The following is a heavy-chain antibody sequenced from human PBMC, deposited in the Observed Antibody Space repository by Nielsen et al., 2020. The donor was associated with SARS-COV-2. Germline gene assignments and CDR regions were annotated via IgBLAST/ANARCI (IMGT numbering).Heavy chain of an antibody. CDR2: ISYDGSNK. CDR1: GFTFSSYG. Sequence: GESLKISCAASGFTFSSYGMHWVRQAPGKGLEWVAVISYDGSNKYYADSVKGRFTISRDNSKNTLYLQMNSLRAEDTALYYCASVGVTGYWGQGTLVTVSS. V-gene: IGHV3-30*03. D-gene: IGHD1-26*01. J-gene: IGHJ4*02. CDR3: ASVGVTGY.